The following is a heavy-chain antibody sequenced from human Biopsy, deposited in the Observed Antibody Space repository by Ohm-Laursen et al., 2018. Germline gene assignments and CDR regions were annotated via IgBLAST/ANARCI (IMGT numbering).Heavy chain of an antibody. CDR1: GYTFTSYG. Sequence: SSVKVSCKASGYTFTSYGISWVRQAPGQGLEWMGWINAYNGNTNYAQNLQGRVTMTTDTSTSTAYMELRSLRSDDTAVYYCARERGGYKRTDYWGQGTLVTVSS. D-gene: IGHD5-24*01. J-gene: IGHJ4*02. CDR3: ARERGGYKRTDY. V-gene: IGHV1-18*01. CDR2: INAYNGNT.